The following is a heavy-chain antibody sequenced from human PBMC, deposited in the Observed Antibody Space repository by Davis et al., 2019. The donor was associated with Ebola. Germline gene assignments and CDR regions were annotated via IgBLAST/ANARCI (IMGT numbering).Heavy chain of an antibody. J-gene: IGHJ5*02. CDR1: GGSPTGYY. CDR2: INTSGST. Sequence: MPAGSLRLSCVVYGGSPTGYYWSCISQLPGKGTEWNGEINTSGSTNYNPPLKSRVTISVDASNNQFSLKLSSVTAADTAVYYCAGGATVTGPWGQGTLVTVSS. D-gene: IGHD4-17*01. CDR3: AGGATVTGP. V-gene: IGHV4-34*01.